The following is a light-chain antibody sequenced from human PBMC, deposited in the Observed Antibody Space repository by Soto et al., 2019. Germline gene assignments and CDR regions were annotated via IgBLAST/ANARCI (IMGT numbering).Light chain of an antibody. V-gene: IGLV2-11*01. CDR1: SSDVGGYNY. Sequence: QSALTQPRSVSGSPGQSVTISCTGTSSDVGGYNYVSWYQQHPGKAPKLTIYDVSKRPSGVPDRFSGSKSGNTASLTISGLQAEYEADYYCCSYAGSYTYVFGTGTKLTVL. CDR2: DVS. CDR3: CSYAGSYTYV. J-gene: IGLJ1*01.